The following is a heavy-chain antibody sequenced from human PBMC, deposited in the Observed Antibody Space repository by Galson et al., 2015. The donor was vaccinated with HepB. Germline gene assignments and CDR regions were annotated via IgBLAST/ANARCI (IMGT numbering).Heavy chain of an antibody. CDR2: ISYDGSNK. D-gene: IGHD6-19*01. CDR1: GFTFSSYA. J-gene: IGHJ4*02. V-gene: IGHV3-30-3*01. Sequence: SLRLSCAASGFTFSSYAMHWVRQAPGKGPEWVAVISYDGSNKYYADSVKGRFTISRDNSKNTLYLQMNSLRAEDTAVYYCARSSGWYRMLFDYWGQGTLVTVSS. CDR3: ARSSGWYRMLFDY.